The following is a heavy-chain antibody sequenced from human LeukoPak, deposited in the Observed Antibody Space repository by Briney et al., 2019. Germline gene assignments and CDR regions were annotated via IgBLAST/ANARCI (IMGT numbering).Heavy chain of an antibody. CDR3: ARWERDFDY. D-gene: IGHD1-1*01. V-gene: IGHV1-69*05. J-gene: IGHJ4*02. CDR1: GYTFTGYY. CDR2: IIPIFGTA. Sequence: SVKVSCKASGYTFTGYYMHWVRQAPGQGLEWMGRIIPIFGTANYAQKFQGRVTITTDESTSTAYMELSSLRSEDTAVYYCARWERDFDYWGQGTLVTVSS.